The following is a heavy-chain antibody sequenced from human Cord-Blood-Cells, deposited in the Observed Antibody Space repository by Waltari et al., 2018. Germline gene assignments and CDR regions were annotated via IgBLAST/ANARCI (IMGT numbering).Heavy chain of an antibody. CDR1: GGSFSGYY. J-gene: IGHJ4*02. CDR2: INHSGST. V-gene: IGHV4-34*01. D-gene: IGHD6-19*01. CDR3: ARGIAVASPDY. Sequence: QVQLQQWGAGLLKPSETLSLTCAVYGGSFSGYYRSWIRQPPGKGLEWIGEINHSGSTNYNPSLKSRVTISVDTSKNQFSLKLSSVTAADTAVYYCARGIAVASPDYWGQGTLVTVSS.